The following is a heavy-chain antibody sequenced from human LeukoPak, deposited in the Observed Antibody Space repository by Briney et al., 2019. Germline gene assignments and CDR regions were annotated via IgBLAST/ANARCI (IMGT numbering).Heavy chain of an antibody. CDR1: GGSISSYY. J-gene: IGHJ5*02. D-gene: IGHD6-6*01. CDR3: ARQQYSSSPWTWFDP. V-gene: IGHV4-4*09. CDR2: IYTSGST. Sequence: SETLSFSASGSGGSISSYYWSWIRQPPGKELEWIGYIYTSGSTNDNHSLKSRVTISVDTSKNQFSLKLRSVTAADTAVYYCARQQYSSSPWTWFDPWGQGTLVTVSS.